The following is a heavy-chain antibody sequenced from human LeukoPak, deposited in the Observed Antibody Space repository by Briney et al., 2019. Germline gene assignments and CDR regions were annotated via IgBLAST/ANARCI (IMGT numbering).Heavy chain of an antibody. CDR1: GFAFSAHG. D-gene: IGHD3-3*01. J-gene: IGHJ4*02. CDR3: AKIRLEESATGY. CDR2: IGGYGTTT. Sequence: PGGSLRLSCEASGFAFSAHGMSWVRQAPGKGLEWVSAIGGYGTTTYYGDSVRGRFTISRDNSRNTMYLYMSSLRAEDTAAYFCAKIRLEESATGYWGQGTPVTVSS. V-gene: IGHV3-23*01.